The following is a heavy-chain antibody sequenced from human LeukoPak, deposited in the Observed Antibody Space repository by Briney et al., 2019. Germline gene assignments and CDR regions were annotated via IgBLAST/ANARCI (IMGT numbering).Heavy chain of an antibody. CDR1: GYTFTSYY. V-gene: IGHV1-46*01. CDR3: ARDGTHSSGWYSYMDV. CDR2: INPSGGST. Sequence: ASVKVSCKASGYTFTSYYMHWVRQAPGQGLEWMGIINPSGGSTSYAQKFQGRVTMTRDMSTSTVYMELSSLRSEDTAVYYCARDGTHSSGWYSYMDVWGKGTTVTISS. D-gene: IGHD6-19*01. J-gene: IGHJ6*03.